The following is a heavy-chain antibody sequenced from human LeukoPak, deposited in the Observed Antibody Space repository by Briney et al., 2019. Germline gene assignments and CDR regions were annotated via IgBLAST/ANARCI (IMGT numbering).Heavy chain of an antibody. Sequence: GGSLRLSCAASGFTFSSYWMSWVRQAPGKRLEWVTNIKQDGSEKYYVDSVKGRFTISRDNAKNSLYLQMNSLRAEDTAVYYCARDPTHYYDSSGYQRDYWGQGTLVTVSS. J-gene: IGHJ4*02. D-gene: IGHD3-22*01. V-gene: IGHV3-7*01. CDR2: IKQDGSEK. CDR1: GFTFSSYW. CDR3: ARDPTHYYDSSGYQRDY.